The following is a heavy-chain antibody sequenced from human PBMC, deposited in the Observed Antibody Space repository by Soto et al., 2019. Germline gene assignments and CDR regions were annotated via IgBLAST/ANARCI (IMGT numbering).Heavy chain of an antibody. CDR3: TTALGRVPTIT. CDR2: ITSSSSHM. V-gene: IGHV3-21*06. Sequence: EEQLVESGGGLVKPGWSLRLSCAASGFTFSTSIMNWVRQAAGTGLEWVSSITSSSSHMFYADSVKGRFTISRDNDRNSLYLQRNSLRAEDPAIYCCTTALGRVPTITWGQGTLVNVSS. J-gene: IGHJ4*02. CDR1: GFTFSTSI. D-gene: IGHD5-12*01.